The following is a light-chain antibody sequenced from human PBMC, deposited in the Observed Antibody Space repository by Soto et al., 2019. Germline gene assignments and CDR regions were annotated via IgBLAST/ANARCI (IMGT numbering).Light chain of an antibody. V-gene: IGLV2-14*01. CDR2: DVS. CDR3: SSYTSSSTYV. J-gene: IGLJ1*01. Sequence: QSVLTKPASVSGSPGQSLTISCTGTSSDVGGYNYVSWYQQHPGKAPKLMIYDVSNRPSGVSNRFSGSKSGNTASLTISGLQAEDEADYYCSSYTSSSTYVFGTGT. CDR1: SSDVGGYNY.